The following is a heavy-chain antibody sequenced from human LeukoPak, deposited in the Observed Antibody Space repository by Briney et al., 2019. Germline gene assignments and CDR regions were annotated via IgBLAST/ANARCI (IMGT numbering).Heavy chain of an antibody. CDR3: AKSHDSSGYYSGSVDY. Sequence: PGRSLRLSCAASGFTFDDYAMHWVRQAPGKGLEWVSGISWNSGSIGYADSVKGRFTISRDNAKNSLYLQMNSLRAEDTALYYCAKSHDSSGYYSGSVDYWGQGTLVTVSS. J-gene: IGHJ4*02. CDR2: ISWNSGSI. D-gene: IGHD3-22*01. CDR1: GFTFDDYA. V-gene: IGHV3-9*01.